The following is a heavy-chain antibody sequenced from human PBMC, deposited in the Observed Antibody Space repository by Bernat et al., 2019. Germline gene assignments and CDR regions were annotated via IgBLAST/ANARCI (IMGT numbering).Heavy chain of an antibody. CDR2: MNPNSGNT. CDR3: ARALRESGIYCSGGSCYYFDY. D-gene: IGHD2-15*01. CDR1: GYTFTSYD. Sequence: QVQLVQSGAEVKKPGASVKVSCKASGYTFTSYDINWVRQATGQGREWMGWMNPNSGNTGYAQKFQGRVTMTRNTSISTAYMELSSLRSEDTAVYYCARALRESGIYCSGGSCYYFDYWGQGTLVTVSS. J-gene: IGHJ4*02. V-gene: IGHV1-8*01.